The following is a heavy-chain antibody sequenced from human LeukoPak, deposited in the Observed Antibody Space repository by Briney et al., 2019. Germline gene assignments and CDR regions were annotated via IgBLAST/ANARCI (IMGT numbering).Heavy chain of an antibody. V-gene: IGHV4-38-2*02. CDR1: GYSISSGYY. CDR3: ARYGDSSAYFDY. D-gene: IGHD3-22*01. CDR2: IYHSGST. J-gene: IGHJ4*02. Sequence: SETLSLTCTVSGYSISSGYYWGWIRQPPGKGLEWIGSIYHSGSTYYNPSLKSRVTISVDTSKNQFSLKLSSVTAADTAVYYCARYGDSSAYFDYWGQGTLVTGSS.